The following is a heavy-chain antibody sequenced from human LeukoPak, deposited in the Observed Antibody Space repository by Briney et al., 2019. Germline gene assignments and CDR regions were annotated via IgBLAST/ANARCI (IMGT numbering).Heavy chain of an antibody. CDR1: GGSISSYY. J-gene: IGHJ1*01. Sequence: SETLSLTCTVSGGSISSYYWSWIRQPAGEGLEWIGRIYTSGSTNYNPSLKSRVTMSVDTSKNQFSLKLSSVTAADTAVYYCAGIAAAGHAEYYQHWGQGTLVTVSS. CDR2: IYTSGST. V-gene: IGHV4-4*07. D-gene: IGHD6-13*01. CDR3: AGIAAAGHAEYYQH.